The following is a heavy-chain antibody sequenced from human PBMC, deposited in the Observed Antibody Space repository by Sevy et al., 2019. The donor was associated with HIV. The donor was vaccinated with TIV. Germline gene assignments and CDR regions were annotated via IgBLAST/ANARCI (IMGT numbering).Heavy chain of an antibody. J-gene: IGHJ4*02. Sequence: ASVKVSCKDSGYTFTVYYLHWVRQAPGQGLEWMGWINPNSDGTNYAQKFQDRVTMSTDTSLPTAYMELHRLTSDDTAVYYCARDYDFWSGSTHLLYWGQGTLVTVSS. CDR1: GYTFTVYY. V-gene: IGHV1-2*02. CDR2: INPNSDGT. D-gene: IGHD3-3*01. CDR3: ARDYDFWSGSTHLLY.